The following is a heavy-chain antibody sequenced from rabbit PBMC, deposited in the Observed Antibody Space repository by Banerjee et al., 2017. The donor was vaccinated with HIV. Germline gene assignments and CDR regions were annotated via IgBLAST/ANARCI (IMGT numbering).Heavy chain of an antibody. D-gene: IGHD6-1*01. CDR1: GFDFSTYYM. V-gene: IGHV1S45*01. CDR2: IYTGSSGYT. CDR3: ARYGNDGVGYDL. Sequence: QEQLKETGGGLVQPGGSLTLSCKASGFDFSTYYMSWVRQAPGKGLEWIGCIYTGSSGYTYYANWAKGRFTVSKTSSTTVTLQMTSLTAADTATYFCARYGNDGVGYDLWGQGTLVTVS. J-gene: IGHJ3*01.